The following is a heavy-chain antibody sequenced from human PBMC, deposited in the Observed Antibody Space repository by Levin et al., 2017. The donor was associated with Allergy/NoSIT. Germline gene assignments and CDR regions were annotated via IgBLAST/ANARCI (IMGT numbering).Heavy chain of an antibody. CDR1: GFTFNKFG. V-gene: IGHV3-30*18. J-gene: IGHJ3*01. Sequence: GGSLRLSCAASGFTFNKFGMHWVRQGPGKGLEWVAVISFDASQEYYADSVKGRFTISRDNSKNTLYLQMNSLRPEDTAVYFCAKIGDCSSGVCFWETLHDAFDVWDQGTMVSVSS. D-gene: IGHD2-21*02. CDR2: ISFDASQE. CDR3: AKIGDCSSGVCFWETLHDAFDV.